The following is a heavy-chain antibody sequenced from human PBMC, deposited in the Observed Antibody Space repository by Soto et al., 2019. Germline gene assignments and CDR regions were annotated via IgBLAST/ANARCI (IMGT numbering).Heavy chain of an antibody. CDR2: IYYSGST. CDR1: GGSVSSGSYY. Sequence: QVQLQESGPGLVKPSETLSLTCTVSGGSVSSGSYYWSWIRQPPGKGLEWIGYIYYSGSTNYNPSLKSRVTISVDTSKNPFSLKLSSVTAADTAVYYCARVTTGTTPPFDYWGQGTLVTVSS. D-gene: IGHD1-1*01. J-gene: IGHJ4*02. CDR3: ARVTTGTTPPFDY. V-gene: IGHV4-61*01.